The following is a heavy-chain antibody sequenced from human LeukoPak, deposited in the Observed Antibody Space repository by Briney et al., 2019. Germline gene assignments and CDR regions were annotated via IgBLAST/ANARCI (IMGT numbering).Heavy chain of an antibody. J-gene: IGHJ4*02. D-gene: IGHD3-16*01. CDR3: AKDLMR. CDR1: GFTFSSYG. CDR2: ISYDGSNK. Sequence: GGSLRLSCAASGFTFSSYGMHWVRQAPGKGLEWVAVISYDGSNKYYADSVKGRFTISRDNSKNTLYLQMNSLRAEDTAVYYCAKDLMRWGQGTLVTVSS. V-gene: IGHV3-30*18.